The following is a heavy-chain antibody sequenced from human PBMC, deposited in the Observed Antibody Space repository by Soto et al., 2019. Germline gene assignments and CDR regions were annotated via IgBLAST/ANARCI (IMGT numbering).Heavy chain of an antibody. CDR3: ARPGDTTEAFDI. Sequence: QVRLLQSGAEVKKPGASVKVSCKASGYTFTSYDINWVRQATGQGLEWMGWMNPNSGNTGYAQKFQGRVTMTRNTSINTAYMELSSLRSEDTAVYYCARPGDTTEAFDIWGQGTMVTVSS. D-gene: IGHD1-26*01. J-gene: IGHJ3*02. CDR1: GYTFTSYD. CDR2: MNPNSGNT. V-gene: IGHV1-8*02.